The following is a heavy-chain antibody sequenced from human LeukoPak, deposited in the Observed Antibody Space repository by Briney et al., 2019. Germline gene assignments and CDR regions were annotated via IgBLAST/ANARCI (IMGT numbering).Heavy chain of an antibody. CDR3: ARRVYSGSYNWYFDL. CDR2: ISCSGST. V-gene: IGHV4-39*01. CDR1: GGSISTSTYY. J-gene: IGHJ2*01. Sequence: KPSETLSLTCTVFGGSISTSTYYWGWIRQPPGKGLEWIGSISCSGSTYNNPSLKSRVTISVDTSKNQFSLKLSSVTAPDTAVYYCARRVYSGSYNWYFDLWGRGTLVTVSS. D-gene: IGHD1-26*01.